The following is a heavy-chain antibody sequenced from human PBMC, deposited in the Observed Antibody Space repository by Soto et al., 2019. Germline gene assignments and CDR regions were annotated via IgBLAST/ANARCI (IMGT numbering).Heavy chain of an antibody. CDR3: AKGAVTSIFGYFDY. Sequence: EVHLVESGGGLVQPGRSLRLSCTASGFTFDDYAMHWVRQVPGKGLEWVSSISWNSGNIVYADSVKGRFTISRDSANHSLYLQMSSLRTEDTALYYCAKGAVTSIFGYFDYWGQGTLVTVSS. V-gene: IGHV3-9*01. J-gene: IGHJ4*02. D-gene: IGHD3-3*01. CDR2: ISWNSGNI. CDR1: GFTFDDYA.